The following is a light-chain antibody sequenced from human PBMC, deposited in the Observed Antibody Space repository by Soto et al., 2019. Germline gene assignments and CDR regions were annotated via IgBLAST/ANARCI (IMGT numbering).Light chain of an antibody. CDR3: QTWGTGIRV. CDR1: SGHTTYA. V-gene: IGLV4-69*01. J-gene: IGLJ3*02. Sequence: QLVLTQSPSASASLGASVKLTCTLSSGHTTYAITWHQQQPEKGPRYLMNIYSDGSHSKGDGIPDRFSGSSSGAEHYLTISILQSEDEADYYCQTWGTGIRVFGGGTKLTVL. CDR2: IYSDGSH.